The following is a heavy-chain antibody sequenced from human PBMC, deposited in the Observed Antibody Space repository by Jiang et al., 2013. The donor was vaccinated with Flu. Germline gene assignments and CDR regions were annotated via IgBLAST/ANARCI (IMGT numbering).Heavy chain of an antibody. D-gene: IGHD2-2*02. CDR3: ARLGYCSSTSCYKDAFDI. J-gene: IGHJ3*02. CDR2: IIPIFGTA. Sequence: PGSSVKVSCKASGGTFSSYAISWVRQAPGQGLEWMGGIIPIFGTANYAQKFQGRVTITADESTSTAYMELSSLRSEDTAVYYCARLGYCSSTSCYKDAFDIWGQGTMVTVSS. CDR1: GGTFSSYA. V-gene: IGHV1-69*01.